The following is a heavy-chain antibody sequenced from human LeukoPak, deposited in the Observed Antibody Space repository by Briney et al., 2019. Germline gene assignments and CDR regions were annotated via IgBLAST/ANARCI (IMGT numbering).Heavy chain of an antibody. Sequence: PSETLSLTCAVYGGSFSGYYWSWIRQPPGKGLEWIGEINHSGSTNYNPSLKSRVTISVDTSKNQFSLKLSSVTAADTAVYYCARGRKVKRQYNWNYSPSPYYFDYWGQGTLVTVSS. CDR3: ARGRKVKRQYNWNYSPSPYYFDY. D-gene: IGHD1-7*01. CDR2: INHSGST. CDR1: GGSFSGYY. J-gene: IGHJ4*02. V-gene: IGHV4-34*01.